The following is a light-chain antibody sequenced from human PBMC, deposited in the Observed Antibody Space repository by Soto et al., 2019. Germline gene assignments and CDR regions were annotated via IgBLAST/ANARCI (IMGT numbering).Light chain of an antibody. V-gene: IGKV3-11*01. CDR1: QSVSSY. CDR3: QQRSNWFT. J-gene: IGKJ5*01. CDR2: DAS. Sequence: EVVLTQSPATLSLSPGERATLSCRASQSVSSYLAWYQQKPGQAPSLLIYDASNRATGIPARLSGSGSGTYFTLTISSLEPEDFAVYYCQQRSNWFTFGQGTRLEIK.